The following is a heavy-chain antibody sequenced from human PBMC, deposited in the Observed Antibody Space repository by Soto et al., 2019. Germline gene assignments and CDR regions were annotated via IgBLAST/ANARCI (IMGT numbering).Heavy chain of an antibody. CDR3: AGGGYYYDSSAYYRPFDY. J-gene: IGHJ4*02. CDR1: GYTFTSYD. D-gene: IGHD3-22*01. CDR2: TNPNSGNT. V-gene: IGHV1-8*01. Sequence: GASVKVSCKASGYTFTSYDINWVRQATGQGLEWMGWTNPNSGNTGYAQKFQGRVTMTRSTSISTAYMELSSLRSEDTAVYYCAGGGYYYDSSAYYRPFDYWGQGTLVTVSS.